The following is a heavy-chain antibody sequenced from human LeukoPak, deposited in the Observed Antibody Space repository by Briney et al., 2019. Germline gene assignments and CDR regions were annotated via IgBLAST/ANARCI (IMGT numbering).Heavy chain of an antibody. V-gene: IGHV4-39*01. D-gene: IGHD2-15*01. CDR3: ASSSGVVVVAATVYGAFDI. Sequence: SETLSLTCTVSGGSISSSSYYWGWIRQPPGKGLEWIGSIYYSGSTYYNPSLKSRVTISVDTSKNQFSLKLSSVTAADTAVYYCASSSGVVVVAATVYGAFDIWGQGTMVTVSS. CDR2: IYYSGST. CDR1: GGSISSSSYY. J-gene: IGHJ3*02.